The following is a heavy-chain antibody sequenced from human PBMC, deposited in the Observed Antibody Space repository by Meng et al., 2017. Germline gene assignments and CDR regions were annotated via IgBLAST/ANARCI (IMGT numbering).Heavy chain of an antibody. V-gene: IGHV7-4-1*02. D-gene: IGHD5-24*01. CDR3: ARDYGDGYEGSFDY. CDR2: INTNTGNP. J-gene: IGHJ4*02. Sequence: QLVQSGSEWKKPGASVKVSCKASGYTFTSYAMNWLRQAPGQGLEWMGGINTNTGNPTYAQGFTGRFVFSLDTSVSTAYLQISSLKAEDTAVYYCARDYGDGYEGSFDYWGQGTLVTVSS. CDR1: GYTFTSYA.